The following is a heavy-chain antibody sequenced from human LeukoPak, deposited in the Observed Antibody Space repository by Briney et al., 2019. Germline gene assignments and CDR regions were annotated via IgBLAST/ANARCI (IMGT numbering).Heavy chain of an antibody. Sequence: ASVKVSCKASGYTFTGYYMHWVRQAPGQGLEWMGRINPNSGGTNYAQKFQGRVTMTRDTSISTACMELSRLRSDDTAVYYCARDLWEIAVAGIVYWGQGTLVTVSS. V-gene: IGHV1-2*06. CDR1: GYTFTGYY. J-gene: IGHJ4*02. D-gene: IGHD6-19*01. CDR2: INPNSGGT. CDR3: ARDLWEIAVAGIVY.